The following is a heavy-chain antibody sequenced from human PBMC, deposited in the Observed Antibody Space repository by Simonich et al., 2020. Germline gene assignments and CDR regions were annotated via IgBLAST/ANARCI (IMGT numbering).Heavy chain of an antibody. CDR2: NNATNSNT. Sequence: QVQLVQSGAEVKKPGASVKVSCKASGYTFTSYGISWVRQAHGQGLEWMGWNNATNSNTDYAHTRQGRVTMNTDTSTSTAYMELRSLRSDDTAVYYCARDQGGRAAAATDYWGQGTLVTVSS. J-gene: IGHJ4*02. CDR3: ARDQGGRAAAATDY. CDR1: GYTFTSYG. D-gene: IGHD6-13*01. V-gene: IGHV1-18*01.